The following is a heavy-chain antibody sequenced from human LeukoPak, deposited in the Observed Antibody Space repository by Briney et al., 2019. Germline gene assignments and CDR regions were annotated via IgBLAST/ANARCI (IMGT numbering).Heavy chain of an antibody. Sequence: ASVKVSCKASGGTFSSYAISWVRQAPGQGLEWMGGIIPIFGTANYAQKFQGRVTITADESTSTAYMELSSLRSEDTAVYYCARGLDNSGYDWFDPWGQGTLVTVSS. CDR3: ARGLDNSGYDWFDP. CDR1: GGTFSSYA. J-gene: IGHJ5*02. D-gene: IGHD3-22*01. V-gene: IGHV1-69*13. CDR2: IIPIFGTA.